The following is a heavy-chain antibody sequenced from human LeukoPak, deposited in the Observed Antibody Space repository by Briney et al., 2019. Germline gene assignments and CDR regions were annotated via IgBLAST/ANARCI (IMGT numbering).Heavy chain of an antibody. CDR3: AKDLGVDYYGSGTFYKEDYYYYMDI. V-gene: IGHV3-9*01. CDR2: ISSNSGSI. Sequence: GRSLRHSCAASGFTFEDYAMHWVRQAPGKGLEWVSGISSNSGSIGYADSVKGRYTISRDNAKNLLYLQMNSVRAEDTALYYCAKDLGVDYYGSGTFYKEDYYYYMDIWGKGTTVTVSS. CDR1: GFTFEDYA. D-gene: IGHD3-10*01. J-gene: IGHJ6*03.